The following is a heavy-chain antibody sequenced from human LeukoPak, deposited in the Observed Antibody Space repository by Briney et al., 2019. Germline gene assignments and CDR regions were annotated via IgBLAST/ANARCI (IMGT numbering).Heavy chain of an antibody. Sequence: PGGSLRLSCAASGFTFSSYGMHWVRQAPGKGLEWVAVIWYDGSNKYYADSVKGRFTISRDNSKNTLYLQMNSLRAEDTAVYYCARAEYDSSGYYPYGMDVWGQGTTVTVSS. V-gene: IGHV3-33*01. D-gene: IGHD3-22*01. CDR3: ARAEYDSSGYYPYGMDV. J-gene: IGHJ6*02. CDR2: IWYDGSNK. CDR1: GFTFSSYG.